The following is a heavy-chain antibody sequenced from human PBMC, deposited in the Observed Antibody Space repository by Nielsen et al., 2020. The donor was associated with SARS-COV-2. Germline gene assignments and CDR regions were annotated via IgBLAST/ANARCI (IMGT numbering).Heavy chain of an antibody. CDR1: GFTFSDYY. CDR3: ASKPLPPTYYDFWSGYWPYYYYGMDA. CDR2: ISSSGSTI. V-gene: IGHV3-11*01. D-gene: IGHD3-3*01. Sequence: GESLKISCAASGFTFSDYYMSWIRQAPGKGLEWVSYISSSGSTIYYADSVKGRFTISRDNAKNSLYLQMNSLRAEDTAVYYCASKPLPPTYYDFWSGYWPYYYYGMDAWGQGTTVTVSS. J-gene: IGHJ6*02.